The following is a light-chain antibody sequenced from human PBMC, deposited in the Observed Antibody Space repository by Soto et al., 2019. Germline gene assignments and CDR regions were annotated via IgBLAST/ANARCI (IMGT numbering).Light chain of an antibody. V-gene: IGKV3-20*01. CDR1: QSVSNSY. CDR3: YQYDSSPWT. J-gene: IGKJ1*01. Sequence: EIVLTQSPGTLSLSPGERATLSCRASQSVSNSYLAWYQQKPGQSPRLVIYDASSRATGIPDRFSGSGSGTDFTLTISRLEPEDFAVYFCYQYDSSPWTFGQGTKVDIK. CDR2: DAS.